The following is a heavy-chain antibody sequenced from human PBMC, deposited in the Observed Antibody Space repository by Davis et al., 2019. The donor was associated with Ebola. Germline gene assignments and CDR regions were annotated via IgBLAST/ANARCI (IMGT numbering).Heavy chain of an antibody. J-gene: IGHJ5*02. V-gene: IGHV4-39*07. CDR3: ASLPVPPTWFDP. D-gene: IGHD3-10*01. Sequence: MPSETLSLTCTVSGGSISSSSYYWGWIRQPPGKGLEWIGSIYYSGSTYYNPSLKSRVTLSVDISKSQFSLKLTSVTAADTAVYFCASLPVPPTWFDPWGQGTPVTVSS. CDR1: GGSISSSSYY. CDR2: IYYSGST.